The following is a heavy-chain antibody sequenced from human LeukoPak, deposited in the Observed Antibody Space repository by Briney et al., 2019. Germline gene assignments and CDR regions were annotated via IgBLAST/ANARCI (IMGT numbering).Heavy chain of an antibody. Sequence: ASVKVSCKASGYTFTSYGISWVRQAPGQGLEWLGWISAYNSKTSYSQNFQGRVTMTTDTSTSTAYMELRSLRSNDTALYFCARSSGSSEARYYYYMDVWGTGTT. J-gene: IGHJ6*03. D-gene: IGHD1-26*01. V-gene: IGHV1-18*01. CDR3: ARSSGSSEARYYYYMDV. CDR2: ISAYNSKT. CDR1: GYTFTSYG.